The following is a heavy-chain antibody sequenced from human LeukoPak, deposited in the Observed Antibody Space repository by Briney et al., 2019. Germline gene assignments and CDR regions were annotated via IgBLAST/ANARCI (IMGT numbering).Heavy chain of an antibody. CDR1: GGSISSSNR. D-gene: IGHD3-16*01. CDR3: ARGGDDLGYYFDY. J-gene: IGHJ4*02. CDR2: IYHPGGT. V-gene: IGHV4-4*02. Sequence: SETLSLTCAVSGGSISSSNRRRWVRQPPGKGLEWIGEIYHPGGTNYNPSLKSRVTISIDKSKKDFSLKLSSVTAADTAVYYCARGGDDLGYYFDYWGQRGLLSVSS.